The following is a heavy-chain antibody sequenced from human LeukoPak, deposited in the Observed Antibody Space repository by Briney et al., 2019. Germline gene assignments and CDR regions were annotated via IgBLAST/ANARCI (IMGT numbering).Heavy chain of an antibody. V-gene: IGHV3-7*01. Sequence: GGSLRLSCAASGFTFSSYWMSWVRQAPGKGLEWVANIKQDGSEKYYVDSVKGRFTISRDNAKNSLYLQMNSLRAEDTAVYYCARLREIPIFGVVTKSTSYFDYWGQGTLVTVSS. CDR3: ARLREIPIFGVVTKSTSYFDY. CDR1: GFTFSSYW. CDR2: IKQDGSEK. J-gene: IGHJ4*02. D-gene: IGHD3-3*01.